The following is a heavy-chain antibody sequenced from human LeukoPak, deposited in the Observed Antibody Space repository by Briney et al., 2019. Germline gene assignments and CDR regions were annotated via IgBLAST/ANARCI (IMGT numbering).Heavy chain of an antibody. CDR1: GFTFSSYW. J-gene: IGHJ3*02. CDR2: INTDGSST. D-gene: IGHD2-15*01. V-gene: IGHV3-74*01. CDR3: AREGSPVVVAAHDAFDI. Sequence: GGSLRLSCAASGFTFSSYWMHWVRQAPGKGLVWVSRINTDGSSTSYADSVKGRFTISRDNAKNTLYLQMNSLRAEDTAVYYCAREGSPVVVAAHDAFDIWGQGTMVTVSS.